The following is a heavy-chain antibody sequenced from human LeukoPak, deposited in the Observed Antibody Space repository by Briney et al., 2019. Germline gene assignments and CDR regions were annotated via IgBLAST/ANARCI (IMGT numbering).Heavy chain of an antibody. CDR1: GFTFSIYW. D-gene: IGHD1-26*01. CDR2: INSDGSST. Sequence: GGSLRLSCAASGFTFSIYWMHWVRQAPGKGLVWVSRINSDGSSTSYADSVKGRFTISRDNAKNTLYLQMSSLRAEDTAVYYCARAGAPLSYYFMDVWGKGTTVTVS. V-gene: IGHV3-74*01. CDR3: ARAGAPLSYYFMDV. J-gene: IGHJ6*03.